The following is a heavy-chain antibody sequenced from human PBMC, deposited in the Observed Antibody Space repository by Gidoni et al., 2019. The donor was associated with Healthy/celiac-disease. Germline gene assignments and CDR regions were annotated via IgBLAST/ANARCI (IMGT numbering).Heavy chain of an antibody. Sequence: QVQLQQWGAGLLKPSETLSLTCAVYGGSFSGYYWSWIRQPPGKGLEWIGEINHSGSTNYNPSLKSRGTIAVDTSKNQFSLKLSSVTAADTAVYYCARVSRGGDPYYYYGMDVWGQGTTVTVSS. CDR3: ARVSRGGDPYYYYGMDV. CDR1: GGSFSGYY. CDR2: INHSGST. J-gene: IGHJ6*02. D-gene: IGHD2-21*01. V-gene: IGHV4-34*01.